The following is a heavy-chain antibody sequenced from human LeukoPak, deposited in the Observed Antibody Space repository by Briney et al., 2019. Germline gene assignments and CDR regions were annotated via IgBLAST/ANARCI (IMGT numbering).Heavy chain of an antibody. CDR2: ITASGGYT. Sequence: GGSLRLSCAASGFTLSSYAVAWVRQAPGKGLEWVSTITASGGYTFYADSVKGRFTISRDNSKNTLYLQMNSLRAEDTAVYYCARDLGGSGSYSPYYYYYGMDVWGQGTTVTVSS. CDR1: GFTLSSYA. CDR3: ARDLGGSGSYSPYYYYYGMDV. D-gene: IGHD3-10*01. J-gene: IGHJ6*02. V-gene: IGHV3-23*01.